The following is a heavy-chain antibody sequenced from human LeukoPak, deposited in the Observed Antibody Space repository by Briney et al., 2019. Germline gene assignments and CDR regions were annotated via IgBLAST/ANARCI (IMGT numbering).Heavy chain of an antibody. CDR1: GFNLSNYD. V-gene: IGHV3-30*02. Sequence: PGGSLRLSCAASGFNLSNYDMHWVRQAPGKGLEWVAFIRYDGSDKYYADSVKGRFTIPRDNSKNTLYLQMNSLRTEDTAVYYCAKGDTSWGQGTLVTVSS. D-gene: IGHD2-21*02. J-gene: IGHJ5*02. CDR3: AKGDTS. CDR2: IRYDGSDK.